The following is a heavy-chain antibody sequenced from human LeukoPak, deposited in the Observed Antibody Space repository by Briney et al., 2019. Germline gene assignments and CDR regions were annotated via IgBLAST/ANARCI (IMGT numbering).Heavy chain of an antibody. CDR1: GFTFSSYA. J-gene: IGHJ4*02. V-gene: IGHV3-30-3*02. D-gene: IGHD5-12*01. CDR2: ISYDGSNK. CDR3: AKSYNGYESKPDY. Sequence: GGSLRLSCAASGFTFSSYAMHWVRQAPGKGLEWVAVISYDGSNKYYADSVKGRFTISRDNSKNTLYLQMNSLRAEDTAVYYCAKSYNGYESKPDYWGQGTLVTVSS.